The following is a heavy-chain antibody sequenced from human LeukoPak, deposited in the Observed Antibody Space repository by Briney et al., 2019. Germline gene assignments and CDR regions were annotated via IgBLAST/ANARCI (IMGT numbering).Heavy chain of an antibody. CDR1: GFTFSSYE. Sequence: GGSLRLSCAASGFTFSSYEMNWVRQAPGKGLEWVSYISSSGSTIYYADSEKGRFTISRDNAKNSLYLQMNSLRAEDTAVYYCARETGDYGDFFDYWGQGTLVTVSS. CDR2: ISSSGSTI. CDR3: ARETGDYGDFFDY. V-gene: IGHV3-48*03. J-gene: IGHJ4*02. D-gene: IGHD4-17*01.